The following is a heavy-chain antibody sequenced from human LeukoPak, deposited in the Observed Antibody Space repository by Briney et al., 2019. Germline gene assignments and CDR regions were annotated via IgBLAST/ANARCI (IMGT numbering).Heavy chain of an antibody. V-gene: IGHV4-59*01. CDR1: VGSISSYY. CDR3: ARQIVVVVGATNRWYFDY. CDR2: IYYSGST. D-gene: IGHD2-15*01. J-gene: IGHJ4*02. Sequence: SETLSLTCTVSVGSISSYYWSWIRQPPGKGLEWIGYIYYSGSTNYNPSLKSRVTISVDTSKNQFSLKLSSVTAADTAVYYCARQIVVVVGATNRWYFDYWAQGTLVTVSS.